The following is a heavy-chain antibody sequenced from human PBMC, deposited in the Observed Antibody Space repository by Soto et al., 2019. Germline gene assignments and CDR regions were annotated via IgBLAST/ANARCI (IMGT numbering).Heavy chain of an antibody. CDR2: ISSSGSTI. CDR1: GFTFSDYY. V-gene: IGHV3-11*01. Sequence: GGPLRLSCAASGFTFSDYYMSWIRQAPGKGLEWVSYISSSGSTIYYADSVKGRFTISRDNAKNSLYLQMNSLRAEDTAVYYCAKYYYDSSGYYYDFLKSDAFDIWGQGTMVTVSS. J-gene: IGHJ3*02. D-gene: IGHD3-22*01. CDR3: AKYYYDSSGYYYDFLKSDAFDI.